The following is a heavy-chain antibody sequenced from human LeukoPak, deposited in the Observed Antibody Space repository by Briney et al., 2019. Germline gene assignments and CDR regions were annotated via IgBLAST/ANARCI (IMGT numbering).Heavy chain of an antibody. V-gene: IGHV4-39*01. D-gene: IGHD6-6*01. J-gene: IGHJ4*02. CDR3: ARHEAARPDY. Sequence: SETLSLTCTVSGGSISGSSYYWGWIRQPPGKGLEWIGTIYYTGSTYYNPSLKSRVTISVDTSKNQFSLNLSSVTVADTAVYYCARHEAARPDYWGQGTLATVSS. CDR2: IYYTGST. CDR1: GGSISGSSYY.